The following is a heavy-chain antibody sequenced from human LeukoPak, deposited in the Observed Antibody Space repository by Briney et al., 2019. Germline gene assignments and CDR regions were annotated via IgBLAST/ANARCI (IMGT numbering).Heavy chain of an antibody. Sequence: ASVKVSCKASGYTFTGHYIHWVRQAPGQGLEWMGWINPNSGGTNYAQTFQGWVTMTRDTSISTAYMELSRLRSDDTAVYYCARGLGTSSSGNWFDPWGQGTLVTVSS. V-gene: IGHV1-2*04. J-gene: IGHJ5*02. CDR1: GYTFTGHY. CDR3: ARGLGTSSSGNWFDP. D-gene: IGHD6-25*01. CDR2: INPNSGGT.